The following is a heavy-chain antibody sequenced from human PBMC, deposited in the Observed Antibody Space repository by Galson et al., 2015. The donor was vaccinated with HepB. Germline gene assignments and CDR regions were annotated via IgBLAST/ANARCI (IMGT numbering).Heavy chain of an antibody. Sequence: SVKVSCKASGYTFTGYYMHWVRQAPGQGLEWMGRINPNSGGTNYAQKFQGRVTMTRDTSISTAYMELSRLRSDDTAVYYCARDPSSLGYNWFDPWGQRTLVTVSS. J-gene: IGHJ5*02. V-gene: IGHV1-2*06. CDR3: ARDPSSLGYNWFDP. D-gene: IGHD7-27*01. CDR1: GYTFTGYY. CDR2: INPNSGGT.